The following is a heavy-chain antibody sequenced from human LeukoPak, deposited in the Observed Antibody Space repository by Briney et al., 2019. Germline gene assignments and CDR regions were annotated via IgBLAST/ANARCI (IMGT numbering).Heavy chain of an antibody. D-gene: IGHD2-15*01. J-gene: IGHJ4*02. CDR1: GFTVSRNY. Sequence: GGSLRLSCAASGFTVSRNYMSWVRQAPGKGLEWVSVIYSGGSTYYADSVKGRFTISRDNSKNTLYLQMNSLRAEDTAVYYCARDLSGGNYFDYWGQGTLVTVSS. CDR2: IYSGGST. V-gene: IGHV3-53*01. CDR3: ARDLSGGNYFDY.